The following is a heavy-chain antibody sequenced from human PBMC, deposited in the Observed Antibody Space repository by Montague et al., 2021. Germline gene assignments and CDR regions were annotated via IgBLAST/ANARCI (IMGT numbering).Heavy chain of an antibody. CDR2: IFYSGNT. J-gene: IGHJ4*02. Sequence: TLSLTCTVSGGSINSGGYYWSWIRQLPGKGLEWIGYIFYSGNTYYNPSLKSRVTISVDTSENQFSLKLSSVTAADTAVYYCARAEDYYGSGSYLGFDYWGQGTLVTVSS. D-gene: IGHD3-10*01. V-gene: IGHV4-31*03. CDR1: GGSINSGGYY. CDR3: ARAEDYYGSGSYLGFDY.